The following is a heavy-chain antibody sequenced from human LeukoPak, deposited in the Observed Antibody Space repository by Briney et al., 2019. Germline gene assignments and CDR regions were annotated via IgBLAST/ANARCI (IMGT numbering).Heavy chain of an antibody. CDR1: GLNFRNYG. J-gene: IGHJ6*02. V-gene: IGHV3-33*01. D-gene: IGHD3-16*01. CDR2: IWYDGSNQ. CDR3: ARDMTYYYGMDV. Sequence: GRSLRLSCAASGLNFRNYGMHWVRQAPGKGLEWVAVIWYDGSNQYYVDSVKGRFTVSRDNSKNTLYLQMNSLRAEDTAVYYCARDMTYYYGMDVWGQGTTVTVSS.